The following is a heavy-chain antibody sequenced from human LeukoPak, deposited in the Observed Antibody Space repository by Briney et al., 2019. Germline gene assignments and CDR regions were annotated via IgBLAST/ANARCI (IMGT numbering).Heavy chain of an antibody. CDR1: GFTFDDYA. Sequence: GGSLRLSCTASGFTFDDYAMHWVRQAPGKGLEWVSGISWNSGSIGYADSVKGRFTISRDNAKNSLYLQMNSLRAEDTALYYCAKENSGWSTPVLHYYYGMDVWGQGTTVTVSS. D-gene: IGHD6-19*01. CDR2: ISWNSGSI. CDR3: AKENSGWSTPVLHYYYGMDV. V-gene: IGHV3-9*01. J-gene: IGHJ6*02.